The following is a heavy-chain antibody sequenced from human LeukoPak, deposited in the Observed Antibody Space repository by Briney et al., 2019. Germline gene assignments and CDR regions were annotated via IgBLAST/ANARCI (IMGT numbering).Heavy chain of an antibody. J-gene: IGHJ4*02. V-gene: IGHV3-23*01. Sequence: GGSLRLSCAASGFPYSSHAMSWVRQPPGKGLEWVSADSASAASTYYADSVKGRFTISRDNSNNTLYLQMNSLRVEDTAVYYCAKSKSTGLYDSFAYLFDSWGQGTLVTVSS. CDR1: GFPYSSHA. CDR2: DSASAAST. CDR3: AKSKSTGLYDSFAYLFDS. D-gene: IGHD3-16*01.